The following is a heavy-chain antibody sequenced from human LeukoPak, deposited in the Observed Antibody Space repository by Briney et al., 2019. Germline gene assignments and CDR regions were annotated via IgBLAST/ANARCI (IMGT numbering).Heavy chain of an antibody. J-gene: IGHJ5*02. V-gene: IGHV1-2*02. Sequence: ASVKVSCKASGYTFTGYYMHWVRQAPGQGLEWMEWINPNSGGTNYAQKFQGRVTMTRDTSISTAYMELSRLRSDDTAVYYCATVRIAAAQSCWFDPWGQGTLVTVSS. D-gene: IGHD6-13*01. CDR2: INPNSGGT. CDR3: ATVRIAAAQSCWFDP. CDR1: GYTFTGYY.